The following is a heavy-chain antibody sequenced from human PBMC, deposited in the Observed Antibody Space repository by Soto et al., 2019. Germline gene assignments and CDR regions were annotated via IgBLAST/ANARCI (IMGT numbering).Heavy chain of an antibody. CDR2: IFYSGST. J-gene: IGHJ5*02. Sequence: TSETLSLTCTVSGGSMYESTYYWGWIRQPPGKGLEWIGSIFYSGSTFYNPSLKSRITISVDTSKNQFSLKLSSVTAADTAVYYCARQSSGYYYGWFDPWGQGTLVTVSS. V-gene: IGHV4-39*01. CDR1: GGSMYESTYY. D-gene: IGHD3-22*01. CDR3: ARQSSGYYYGWFDP.